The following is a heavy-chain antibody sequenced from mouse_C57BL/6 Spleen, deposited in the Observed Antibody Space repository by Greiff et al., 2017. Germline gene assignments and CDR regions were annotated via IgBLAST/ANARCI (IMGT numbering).Heavy chain of an antibody. CDR3: ATNYYGSPWFAY. CDR2: IYPGSGNT. Sequence: QVQLKQSGPELVKPGASVKISCKASGYSFTSYYIHWVKQRPGQGLEWIGWIYPGSGNTKYNEKFKGKATLTADTSSSTAYMQHSSLTSEDSAVYYCATNYYGSPWFAYWGQGTLVTVSA. V-gene: IGHV1-66*01. J-gene: IGHJ3*01. CDR1: GYSFTSYY. D-gene: IGHD1-1*01.